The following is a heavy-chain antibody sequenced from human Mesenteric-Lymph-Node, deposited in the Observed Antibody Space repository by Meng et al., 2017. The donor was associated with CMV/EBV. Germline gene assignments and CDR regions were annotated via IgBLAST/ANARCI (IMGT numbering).Heavy chain of an antibody. CDR1: GFTFSSYG. J-gene: IGHJ6*02. Sequence: GESLKISCAASGFTFSSYGMHWVRQAPGKGLEWLTFIRYDGSNKYYADSVRGRFTSSRDNPKNTVYLQMNSLRAEDTAVYYCAKERDSSSWHDYYTMDVWGQGTTVTVSS. CDR3: AKERDSSSWHDYYTMDV. D-gene: IGHD6-13*01. CDR2: IRYDGSNK. V-gene: IGHV3-30*02.